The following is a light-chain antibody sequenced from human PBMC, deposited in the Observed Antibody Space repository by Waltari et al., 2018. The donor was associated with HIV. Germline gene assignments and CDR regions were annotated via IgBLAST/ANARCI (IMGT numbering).Light chain of an antibody. J-gene: IGLJ1*01. Sequence: QSALTQPASVSGSPGQSITISCTGTSSDLGSYDLVSWYPQHPGKAPKVMIYEVSKRPSGVSNRFSGSKSGNTASLIISGLQAEDEADYYCCSYASGSTFVFGTGTKVTVL. CDR2: EVS. CDR1: SSDLGSYDL. CDR3: CSYASGSTFV. V-gene: IGLV2-23*02.